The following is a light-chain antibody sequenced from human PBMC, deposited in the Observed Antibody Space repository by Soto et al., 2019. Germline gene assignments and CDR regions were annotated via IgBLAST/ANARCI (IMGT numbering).Light chain of an antibody. CDR1: QGIRSY. CDR3: QQLNTFPPFFT. V-gene: IGKV1-9*01. J-gene: IGKJ3*01. Sequence: DIQLTQSPSFLSASVGDRVTITCRAIQGIRSYLAWYQQRPGKAPELLIYGASTLRPGGASRFSGSGSGTGFTLTISSLQPEDFATYFCQQLNTFPPFFTFGPGTKVDIK. CDR2: GAS.